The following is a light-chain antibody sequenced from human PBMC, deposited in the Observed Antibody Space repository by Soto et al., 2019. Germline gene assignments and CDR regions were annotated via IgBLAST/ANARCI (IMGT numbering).Light chain of an antibody. V-gene: IGKV1-33*01. Sequence: DIQMTQSPSSLSASVGDRVTITCQASQDISNYLNWYQQKPGKAPKLLIYDASNLETGVPSRFSGSGSGTDFTFTISSLQPEDIATYYCQQDDNIPPLTFGGGTKVEIK. CDR1: QDISNY. CDR2: DAS. J-gene: IGKJ4*01. CDR3: QQDDNIPPLT.